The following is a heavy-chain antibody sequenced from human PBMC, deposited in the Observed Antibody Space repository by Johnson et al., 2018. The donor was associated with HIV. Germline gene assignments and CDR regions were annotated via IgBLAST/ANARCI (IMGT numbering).Heavy chain of an antibody. D-gene: IGHD6-13*01. Sequence: MLLVESGGGLVQPGGSLRLSCAASGFTFSNYEVIWVRQAPGKGLEWISFIGSSDNVIQYADSVRGRFTMSRDNAKNSVFLQMSSLGVEDTAVYYCAREWIGHSSSWFRYAFDIWGQGTLVTVSS. CDR2: IGSSDNVI. V-gene: IGHV3-48*03. CDR3: AREWIGHSSSWFRYAFDI. CDR1: GFTFSNYE. J-gene: IGHJ3*02.